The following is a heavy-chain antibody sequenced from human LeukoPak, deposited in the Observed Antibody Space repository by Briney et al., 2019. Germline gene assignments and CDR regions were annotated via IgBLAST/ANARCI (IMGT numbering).Heavy chain of an antibody. J-gene: IGHJ4*02. CDR3: ARSGDSSGYQLDY. CDR2: IYPGDSDT. CDR1: GYSFTSYW. D-gene: IGHD3-22*01. Sequence: GESLKISCKGSGYSFTSYWIGWVRQLPGKGLEWMGIIYPGDSDTRYSPSFQGQVTISADKSISTAYLQWSSLKASDTAMYYCARSGDSSGYQLDYWGQGTLVTVSS. V-gene: IGHV5-51*01.